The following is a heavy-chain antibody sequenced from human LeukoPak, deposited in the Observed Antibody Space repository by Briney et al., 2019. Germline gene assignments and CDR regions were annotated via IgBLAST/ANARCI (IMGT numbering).Heavy chain of an antibody. CDR2: INAGNGNT. Sequence: ASVKVSCKASGYTITSYAMHWVRQAPGQRLEWMGWINAGNGNTKYSQKFQGRVTITRDTSASTAYMELSSLRSEDTAVYYCARDHMVVVPAAISGMDVWGQGTTVTVSS. V-gene: IGHV1-3*01. CDR3: ARDHMVVVPAAISGMDV. CDR1: GYTITSYA. D-gene: IGHD2-2*01. J-gene: IGHJ6*02.